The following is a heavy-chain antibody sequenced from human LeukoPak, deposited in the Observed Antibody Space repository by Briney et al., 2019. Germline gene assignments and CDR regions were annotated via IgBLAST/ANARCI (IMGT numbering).Heavy chain of an antibody. V-gene: IGHV4-59*12. D-gene: IGHD3-3*01. CDR2: VYNRGST. J-gene: IGHJ4*02. CDR3: ARKWYYDFWSGYHPDYFDY. Sequence: SETLSLTCTVSGGSISIYYWSWIRQPPGKGLEWIGYVYNRGSTDYNPSLKSRVTISADTSKNQFSLKLSSVTAADTAVYYCARKWYYDFWSGYHPDYFDYWGQGTLVTVSS. CDR1: GGSISIYY.